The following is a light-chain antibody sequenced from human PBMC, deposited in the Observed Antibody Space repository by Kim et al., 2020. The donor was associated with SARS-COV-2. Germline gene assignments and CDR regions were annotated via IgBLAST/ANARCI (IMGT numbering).Light chain of an antibody. CDR1: NIGSKN. Sequence: YELTQPLSVSVALGQTARITCGGNNIGSKNVHWYQQKPGQAPVLVIYRDSNRPSGIPERFSGSNSGNTATLTISRAQAGDEADYYCQVWDSSTWVFGGGTQLTFL. CDR3: QVWDSSTWV. V-gene: IGLV3-9*01. CDR2: RDS. J-gene: IGLJ3*02.